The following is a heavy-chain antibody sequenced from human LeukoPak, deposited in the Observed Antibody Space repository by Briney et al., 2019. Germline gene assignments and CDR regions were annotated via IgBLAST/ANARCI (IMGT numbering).Heavy chain of an antibody. CDR2: IRSKNSNFAT. V-gene: IGHV3-73*01. J-gene: IGHJ6*04. CDR3: TNYFYGLDV. Sequence: GGSLKLSCAASGFSFSGSAMHWVRQASGKGLEWVGRIRSKNSNFATTYAASVKGRFTISRDDSKNTTYLQMNSLKAEDAALYYCTNYFYGLDVWGKGTTVTVSS. CDR1: GFSFSGSA.